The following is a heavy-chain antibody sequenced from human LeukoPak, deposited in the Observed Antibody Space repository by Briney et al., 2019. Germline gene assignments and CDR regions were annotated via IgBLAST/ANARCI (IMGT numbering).Heavy chain of an antibody. Sequence: PGESLRLSCVASGFTFNNYWMDWVRQAPGKGLEWVASIKPDGSQKDYVDSVKGRFTISRDNGKNSLYLQLNSLRAEDTAVYYCAKDGDPPIHIRRLDYFDYWGQGTLVTVSS. J-gene: IGHJ4*02. CDR2: IKPDGSQK. CDR3: AKDGDPPIHIRRLDYFDY. V-gene: IGHV3-7*03. D-gene: IGHD4-17*01. CDR1: GFTFNNYW.